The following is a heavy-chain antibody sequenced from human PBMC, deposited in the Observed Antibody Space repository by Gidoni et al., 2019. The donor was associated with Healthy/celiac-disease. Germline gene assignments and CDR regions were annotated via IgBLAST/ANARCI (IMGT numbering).Heavy chain of an antibody. Sequence: EVQLLESGGGLVQPGGSLSLSCAASGFTFSSYAMSWVRQAPGKGLEWGSAISCSGGSTYYADSVKGRVTISRDNSKNTLYLQMNSLRAEDTAVYYCAKDISDIVVVPAAIWYGMDVWGQGTTVTVSS. CDR3: AKDISDIVVVPAAIWYGMDV. CDR1: GFTFSSYA. D-gene: IGHD2-2*01. J-gene: IGHJ6*02. V-gene: IGHV3-23*01. CDR2: ISCSGGST.